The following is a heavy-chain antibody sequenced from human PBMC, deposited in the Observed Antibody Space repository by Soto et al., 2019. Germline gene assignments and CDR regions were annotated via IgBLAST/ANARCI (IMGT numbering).Heavy chain of an antibody. V-gene: IGHV4-59*08. Sequence: PSETLSLTCTVSGGSISSYYWSWIRQPPGKGLEWIGYIYYSGSTNYNPSHKSRVTISVDTSKNQFSLKLSSVTAADTAVYYCARRWGPGFDYWGQGTLVTVSS. CDR3: ARRWGPGFDY. D-gene: IGHD7-27*01. CDR2: IYYSGST. J-gene: IGHJ4*02. CDR1: GGSISSYY.